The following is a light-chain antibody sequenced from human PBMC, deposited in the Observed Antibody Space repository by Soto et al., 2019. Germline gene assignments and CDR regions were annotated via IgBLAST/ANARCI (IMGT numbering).Light chain of an antibody. Sequence: QPVLTQSPSASASLGASVKLTCTLSSGHSSYAIAWHQQQPEKGPRYLMKFDSDGTHTKGDGIPDRFSGSSSGAERYLTISSLQSEDEADYYCQTWDTGTVVLGGGTKLTVL. CDR2: FDSDGTH. V-gene: IGLV4-69*01. J-gene: IGLJ2*01. CDR3: QTWDTGTVV. CDR1: SGHSSYA.